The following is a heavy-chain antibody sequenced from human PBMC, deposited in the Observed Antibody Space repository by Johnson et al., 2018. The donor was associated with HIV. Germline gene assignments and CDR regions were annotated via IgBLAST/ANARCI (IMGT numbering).Heavy chain of an antibody. D-gene: IGHD3-10*01. CDR2: INWNGGNT. V-gene: IGHV3-20*04. Sequence: VQLVESGGGVLRPGGSLRLSCAAYGFTFDDYGMSWVRQAPGKGLEWVSGINWNGGNTGYADSVKGRFTISRDNAKNSLYLQMNSLRAEDTALYYCASSSLDYYGSGWLHFDIWGQGTMVTVSS. CDR3: ASSSLDYYGSGWLHFDI. J-gene: IGHJ3*02. CDR1: GFTFDDYG.